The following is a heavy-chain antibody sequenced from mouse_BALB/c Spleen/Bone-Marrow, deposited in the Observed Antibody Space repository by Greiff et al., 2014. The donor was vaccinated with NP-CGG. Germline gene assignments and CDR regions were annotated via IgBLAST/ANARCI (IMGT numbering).Heavy chain of an antibody. CDR1: GYAFSSSW. V-gene: IGHV1-82*01. Sequence: QVQLQQSGPELVKPGASVKISCKASGYAFSSSWMNWVKQRPGQGLEWIGRIYPGDGDTKYNGKSKGKATLTADKSSSTAYMQLSSLTSVDSAVYFCARSDGYRDMDYWGQGTSVTVSP. D-gene: IGHD2-3*01. J-gene: IGHJ4*01. CDR2: IYPGDGDT. CDR3: ARSDGYRDMDY.